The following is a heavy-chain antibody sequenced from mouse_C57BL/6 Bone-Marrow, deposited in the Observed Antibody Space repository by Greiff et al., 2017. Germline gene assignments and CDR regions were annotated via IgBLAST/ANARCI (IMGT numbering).Heavy chain of an antibody. D-gene: IGHD1-1*01. V-gene: IGHV6-6*01. CDR3: TKSCVYGSSYVAWFAY. J-gene: IGHJ3*01. CDR1: GFTFSDSW. CDR2: IRNKANNHAT. Sequence: EVKLMESGGGLVQPGGSMKLSCAASGFTFSDSWMDWVRQSPEKGLEWVAEIRNKANNHATYYAESVKGRFTISRDDSKTSVYLQMHSLRAEDTGIYYCTKSCVYGSSYVAWFAYWGQGTLVTVSA.